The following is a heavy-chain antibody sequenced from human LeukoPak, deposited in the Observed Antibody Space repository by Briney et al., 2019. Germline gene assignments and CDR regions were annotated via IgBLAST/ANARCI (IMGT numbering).Heavy chain of an antibody. Sequence: SVKVSCKASGYTFTGYYMHWVRQAPGQGLEWMGGIIPIFGTANYAQKFQGRVTITADESTSTAYMELSSLRSEDTAVYYCARDLLDIVVVPAATYYYYGMDVWGQGTTVTVSS. D-gene: IGHD2-2*01. CDR3: ARDLLDIVVVPAATYYYYGMDV. J-gene: IGHJ6*02. CDR2: IIPIFGTA. CDR1: GYTFTGYY. V-gene: IGHV1-69*13.